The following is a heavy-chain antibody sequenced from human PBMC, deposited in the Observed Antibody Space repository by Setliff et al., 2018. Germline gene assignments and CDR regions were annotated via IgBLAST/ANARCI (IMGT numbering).Heavy chain of an antibody. Sequence: GGSLRLSCAASGFTFSSYGMHWVRQAPGKGLEWVAVIWYDGSNKYYADSVKGRFTISRDNSKNTLYLQMNSLRAEDTAVYYCARDRTAMVTHYGMDVWGQGTTVTVSS. J-gene: IGHJ6*02. V-gene: IGHV3-33*01. D-gene: IGHD5-18*01. CDR3: ARDRTAMVTHYGMDV. CDR2: IWYDGSNK. CDR1: GFTFSSYG.